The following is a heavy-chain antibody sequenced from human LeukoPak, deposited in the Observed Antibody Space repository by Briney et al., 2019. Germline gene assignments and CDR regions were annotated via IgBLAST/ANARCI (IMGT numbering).Heavy chain of an antibody. CDR3: ARDLWGRGWYLDP. CDR1: GFTVSSNY. CDR2: IYTRCNT. D-gene: IGHD6-19*01. V-gene: IGHV3-53*01. J-gene: IGHJ5*02. Sequence: GGSLRLSCAAPGFTVSSNYMSWVRQAPGKGLEWVSVIYTRCNTYFADSVKGRFTISRDNSKNTLYLHMNHLTAEAPAVYYCARDLWGRGWYLDPWGQGTLVTVSS.